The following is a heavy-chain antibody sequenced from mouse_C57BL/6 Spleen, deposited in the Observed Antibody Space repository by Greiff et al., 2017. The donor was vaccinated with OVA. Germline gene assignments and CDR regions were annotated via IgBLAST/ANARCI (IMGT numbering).Heavy chain of an antibody. CDR1: GYAFTNYL. D-gene: IGHD1-1*01. CDR2: INPGSGGT. CDR3: AYYGSSYGFAY. V-gene: IGHV1-54*01. Sequence: QVQLQQSGAELVRPGTSVKVSCKASGYAFTNYLIEWVKQRPGQGLEWIGVINPGSGGTNYNEKFKGKATLTADKSSSTAYMQLSSLTSEDSAVYFCAYYGSSYGFAYWGQGTLVTVSA. J-gene: IGHJ3*01.